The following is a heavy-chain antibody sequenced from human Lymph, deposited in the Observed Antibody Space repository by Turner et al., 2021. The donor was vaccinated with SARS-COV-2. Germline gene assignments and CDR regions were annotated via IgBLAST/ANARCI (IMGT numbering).Heavy chain of an antibody. J-gene: IGHJ4*02. Sequence: QVQLVQSGAEVKKPGSSVKVSCKASGGTFSTYTISWVRQAPGQGLEWMGGIIPIFGTANYAQKFQGRVTITADESTSTAYMELSSLRSEDTAVYYCTRGETIAAHYDYWGQGTLVTGSS. D-gene: IGHD6-6*01. V-gene: IGHV1-69*01. CDR3: TRGETIAAHYDY. CDR2: IIPIFGTA. CDR1: GGTFSTYT.